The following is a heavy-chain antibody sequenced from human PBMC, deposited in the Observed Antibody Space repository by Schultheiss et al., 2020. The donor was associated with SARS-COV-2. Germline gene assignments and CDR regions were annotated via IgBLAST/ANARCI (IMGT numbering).Heavy chain of an antibody. CDR2: IYYSGST. CDR3: ARGPQGYYYDSSGYYFDP. Sequence: SETLSLTCTVSGGSISSYYWSWIRQPPGKGLEWIGYIYYSGSTNYNPSLKSRVTISVDTSKNQFSLKLSSVTAADTAVYYCARGPQGYYYDSSGYYFDPWGQGTLVTVSS. CDR1: GGSISSYY. J-gene: IGHJ5*02. D-gene: IGHD3-22*01. V-gene: IGHV4-59*12.